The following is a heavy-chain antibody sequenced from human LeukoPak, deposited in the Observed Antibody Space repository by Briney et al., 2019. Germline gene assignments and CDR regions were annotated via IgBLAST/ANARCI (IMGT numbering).Heavy chain of an antibody. CDR2: INHSGST. J-gene: IGHJ4*02. V-gene: IGHV4-34*01. CDR3: ARDRVFDY. CDR1: GGSFSGYY. D-gene: IGHD6-6*01. Sequence: SETLSLTCAVYGGSFSGYYWSWIRPPPGKGLEWIGEINHSGSTNYNPSLKSRVTISVDTSKNQFSLKLSSVTAADTAVYYCARDRVFDYWGQGTLVTVSS.